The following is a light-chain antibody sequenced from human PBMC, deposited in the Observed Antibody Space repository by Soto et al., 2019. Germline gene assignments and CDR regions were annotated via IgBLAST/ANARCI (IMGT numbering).Light chain of an antibody. CDR1: SSDVGGYKY. J-gene: IGLJ1*01. CDR3: FSNTRSTAYV. V-gene: IGLV2-14*01. Sequence: QSALTQPASVSGSPGQSITISCTGTSSDVGGYKYVSWYQLHPGKAPKLMIYEVSNRPSGISNRFSASKSGNTASLTISGLQAEDEADYNCFSNTRSTAYVSGTGTKLTVL. CDR2: EVS.